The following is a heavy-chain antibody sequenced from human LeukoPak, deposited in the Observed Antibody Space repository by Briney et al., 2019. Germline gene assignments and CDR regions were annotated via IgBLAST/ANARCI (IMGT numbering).Heavy chain of an antibody. CDR1: GVSISSSYSY. CDR2: IYYTGNT. CDR3: ARQTGSGLFILP. V-gene: IGHV4-39*01. J-gene: IGHJ4*02. Sequence: SETLSLTCTVSGVSISSSYSYWGWIRQPPGMGLEWIGSIYYTGNTYYNASLKSQVSISIDTSKDQFSLKLTSVTAADTAVYYCARQTGSGLFILPGGQGTLVTVSS. D-gene: IGHD3/OR15-3a*01.